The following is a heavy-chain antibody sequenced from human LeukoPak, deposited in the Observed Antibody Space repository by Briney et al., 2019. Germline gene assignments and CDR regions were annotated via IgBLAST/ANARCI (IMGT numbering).Heavy chain of an antibody. CDR2: IYYSGST. CDR1: GGSISSYY. D-gene: IGHD6-6*01. J-gene: IGHJ4*02. Sequence: SETLSLTCTVSGGSISSYYWSWIRQPPGKGLEWIGYIYYSGSTNYNPSLKSRVTISVDTSKNQFSLKLSSVTAADTAVYYCAREMGYSSSPDSYYFDYWGRGTLVTVSS. CDR3: AREMGYSSSPDSYYFDY. V-gene: IGHV4-59*01.